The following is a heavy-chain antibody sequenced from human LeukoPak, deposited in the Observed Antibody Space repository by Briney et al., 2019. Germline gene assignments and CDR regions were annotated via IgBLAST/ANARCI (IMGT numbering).Heavy chain of an antibody. Sequence: AETLSLTCTVSGGSISRYYWSWIRQPPGKGLEWIGYIYYSGSTNYNPSLKSRVTISVDTSKNQFSLKLSSVPAADTAVYYCARVSAAIRYYYYYGMDVWGQGTTVTVSS. D-gene: IGHD2-2*02. CDR1: GGSISRYY. CDR2: IYYSGST. J-gene: IGHJ6*02. V-gene: IGHV4-59*01. CDR3: ARVSAAIRYYYYYGMDV.